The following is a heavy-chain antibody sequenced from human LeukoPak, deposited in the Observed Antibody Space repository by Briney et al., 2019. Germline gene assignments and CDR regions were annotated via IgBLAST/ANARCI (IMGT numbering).Heavy chain of an antibody. J-gene: IGHJ5*02. CDR1: RCSISSGNYY. CDR3: ARVDGSCSGGSCPSGNWFDP. CDR2: FHTRGRT. V-gene: IGHV4-61*02. Sequence: PSETLSLTCTASRCSISSGNYYWSWIRPPAGKGLEWIGRFHTRGRTNYNPSLKSRVNISVDTSKDQFSLKLNSVTAADTAVYYCARVDGSCSGGSCPSGNWFDPWGQGTLVTVSS. D-gene: IGHD2-15*01.